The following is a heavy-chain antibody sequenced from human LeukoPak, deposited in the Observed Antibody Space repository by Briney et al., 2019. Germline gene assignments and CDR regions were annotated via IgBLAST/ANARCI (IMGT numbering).Heavy chain of an antibody. J-gene: IGHJ4*02. CDR1: GFTFSTYG. V-gene: IGHV3-30*02. Sequence: GGSLRLSCAASGFTFSTYGMHWVRQAPGKGLEWVAFIRYDGTNKYYADSVKGRFTISRDNSKNTLFLQMNSLRAEDTAVYYCANEYYYDILTGFYKDRHKSFDYWGQGTLVTVSS. CDR3: ANEYYYDILTGFYKDRHKSFDY. D-gene: IGHD3-9*01. CDR2: IRYDGTNK.